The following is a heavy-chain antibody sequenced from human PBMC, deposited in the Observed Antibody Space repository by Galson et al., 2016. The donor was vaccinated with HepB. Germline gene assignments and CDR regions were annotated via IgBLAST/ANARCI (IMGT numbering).Heavy chain of an antibody. J-gene: IGHJ4*02. CDR1: GASIDSHD. Sequence: SETLSLTCTVSGASIDSHDWSWIRQPPGKGLEWIGYIYYGGSTKYNPSLKSRVTISADTSKNQFSLKLSSVTAADTAVYYCGGGVLGYCSGGSCYATSIDYWGQGNLVTVSS. CDR2: IYYGGST. V-gene: IGHV4-59*11. D-gene: IGHD2-15*01. CDR3: GGGVLGYCSGGSCYATSIDY.